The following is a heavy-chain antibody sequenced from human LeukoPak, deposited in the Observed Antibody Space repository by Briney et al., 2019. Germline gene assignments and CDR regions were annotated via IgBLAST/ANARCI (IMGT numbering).Heavy chain of an antibody. D-gene: IGHD3-22*01. J-gene: IGHJ4*02. V-gene: IGHV4-59*01. CDR3: ARQSISGSSLSYFDY. CDR1: GGSISSYY. CDR2: IYDSGST. Sequence: SETLSLTCTVPGGSISSYYWSWIRQPPGKGLEWIGNIYDSGSTNYNPSLKSRVTISVDTSKNQCSLKLSSVTAADTAVYYCARQSISGSSLSYFDYWGQGTLVTVSS.